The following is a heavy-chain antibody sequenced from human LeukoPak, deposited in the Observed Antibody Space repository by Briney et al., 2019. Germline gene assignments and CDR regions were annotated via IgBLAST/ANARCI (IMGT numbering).Heavy chain of an antibody. Sequence: SVKVSCKASGYTFTSYDINWVRQATGQGLEWMGWMSPSSGNTGYAQKFQGRVTMTRNTSISTAYMELSSLRSEDTAVYYCARGKRLVDIVATIRYYFDYWGQGTLVTVSS. CDR1: GYTFTSYD. J-gene: IGHJ4*02. CDR3: ARGKRLVDIVATIRYYFDY. CDR2: MSPSSGNT. D-gene: IGHD5-12*01. V-gene: IGHV1-8*01.